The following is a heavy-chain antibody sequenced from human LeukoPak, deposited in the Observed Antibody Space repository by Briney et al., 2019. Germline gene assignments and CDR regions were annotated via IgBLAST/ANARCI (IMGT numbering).Heavy chain of an antibody. J-gene: IGHJ6*03. V-gene: IGHV3-66*03. CDR2: IYNTGET. CDR1: GFTVSNNY. D-gene: IGHD1-1*01. CDR3: AREERPRAGYYYYMDV. Sequence: PGESLRLSCAASGFTVSNNYMSWVRQAPGKGLEWVSFIYNTGETYYADSVKGRFTISRDNSKNTLYLQMNSLRAEDTAVYYCAREERPRAGYYYYMDVWGKGTTVTVSS.